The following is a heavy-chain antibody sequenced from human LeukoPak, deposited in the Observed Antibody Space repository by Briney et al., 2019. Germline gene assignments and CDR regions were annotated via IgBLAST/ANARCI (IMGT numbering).Heavy chain of an antibody. CDR2: ITTTSIYK. J-gene: IGHJ3*02. V-gene: IGHV3-21*01. CDR1: GFTFSTYT. Sequence: GGSLRLSCAASGFTFSTYTMNWVRQAPGKGLEWVSSITTTSIYKYYADSVRGRFTISRDNAKNSLYLQMNSLRAEDTAVYYCARDDWYDVGESLSDNAFNIWGQGTMVTVSS. D-gene: IGHD2-21*01. CDR3: ARDDWYDVGESLSDNAFNI.